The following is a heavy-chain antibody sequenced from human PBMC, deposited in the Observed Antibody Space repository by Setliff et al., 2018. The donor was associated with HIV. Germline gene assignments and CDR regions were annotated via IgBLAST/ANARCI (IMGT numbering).Heavy chain of an antibody. J-gene: IGHJ4*02. CDR2: IYYSGST. CDR3: ARVPRQLLKGAAAYFDY. V-gene: IGHV4-39*07. CDR1: GVSTSSSTYY. D-gene: IGHD5-18*01. Sequence: PSETLSLTCSVSGVSTSSSTYYWGWIRQPPGKGLEWIGSIYYSGSTYYNPSLKSRVTISVDTSKNQFSLRLNSVTAADTAAYYCARVPRQLLKGAAAYFDYWGQGTLVTVSS.